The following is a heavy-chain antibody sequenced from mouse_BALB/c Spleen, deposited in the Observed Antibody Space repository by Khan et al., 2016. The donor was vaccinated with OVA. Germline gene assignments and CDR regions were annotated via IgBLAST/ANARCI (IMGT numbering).Heavy chain of an antibody. CDR3: ARNYDYDEGLAY. Sequence: QVQLQQSGPGLVQPSQSLSITCTVSGFSLTTYGVHWVRQSPGKGLEWLGVIWSGGSTDYYEAFLSRLSISKDKSKSQVFFKMNSLLANDTAIYYCARNYDYDEGLAYWGQGTLVTVSA. J-gene: IGHJ3*01. D-gene: IGHD2-4*01. V-gene: IGHV2-2*02. CDR1: GFSLTTYG. CDR2: IWSGGST.